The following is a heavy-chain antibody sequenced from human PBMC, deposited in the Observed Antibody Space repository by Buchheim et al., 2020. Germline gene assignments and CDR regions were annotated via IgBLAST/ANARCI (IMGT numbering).Heavy chain of an antibody. J-gene: IGHJ6*02. Sequence: EVQLLESGGGLVQPGGSLRLSCAASGFTFSSYAMSWVRQAPGKGLEWVSAISGSGGSTYYADSVKGRFTISRDNSKNTLYLQMNSLRAEDTAVYYCATWYSSGPIYYYYGMDVWGQGTT. D-gene: IGHD6-19*01. CDR2: ISGSGGST. CDR3: ATWYSSGPIYYYYGMDV. CDR1: GFTFSSYA. V-gene: IGHV3-23*01.